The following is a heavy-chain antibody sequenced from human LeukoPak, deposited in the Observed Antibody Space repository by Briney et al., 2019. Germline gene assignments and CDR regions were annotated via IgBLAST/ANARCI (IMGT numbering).Heavy chain of an antibody. D-gene: IGHD1-26*01. V-gene: IGHV1-24*01. Sequence: ASVKVSCKVSGTYTLIELSMHWVRRAPGKGLEWMGGFDPEDGETIYAQKFKGRVTTTEDTSTDTAYMDPNSLRSEDTAVYYCATLLGETHCFDYWGQGTLVTVSS. J-gene: IGHJ4*02. CDR2: FDPEDGET. CDR3: ATLLGETHCFDY. CDR1: GTYTLIELS.